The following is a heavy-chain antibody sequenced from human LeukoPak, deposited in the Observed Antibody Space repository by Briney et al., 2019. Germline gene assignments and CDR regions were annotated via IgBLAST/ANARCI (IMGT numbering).Heavy chain of an antibody. V-gene: IGHV4-59*01. CDR1: GGSISSYY. Sequence: PSETLSLTCTVSGGSISSYYWSWIRQPPGKGLEWIGYIYYSGSTNYNPSLKSRVTISVDTSKNQFPLKLSSVTAADTAVYYCARGFELFIDYWGQGTLVTVSS. D-gene: IGHD1-26*01. J-gene: IGHJ4*02. CDR2: IYYSGST. CDR3: ARGFELFIDY.